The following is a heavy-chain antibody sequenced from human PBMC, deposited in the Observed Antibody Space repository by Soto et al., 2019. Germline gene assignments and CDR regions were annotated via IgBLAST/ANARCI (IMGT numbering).Heavy chain of an antibody. CDR2: IYRTGST. V-gene: IGHV4-4*02. D-gene: IGHD1-7*01. Sequence: QVQLQESGPGLVKPSGTLSLTCAVSGGSFTSNNWWTWVRQPPGQGLEWIGEIYRTGSTNYTPSRKSRDTISLDKSENQFSLKVASLTAADTAVYYCASRDPGTSVDYWGQGTLVTVSS. CDR1: GGSFTSNNW. J-gene: IGHJ4*02. CDR3: ASRDPGTSVDY.